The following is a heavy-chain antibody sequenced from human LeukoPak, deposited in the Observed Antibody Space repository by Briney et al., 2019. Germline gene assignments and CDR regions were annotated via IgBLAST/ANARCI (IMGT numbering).Heavy chain of an antibody. CDR1: GYTFTSYG. D-gene: IGHD2-21*02. V-gene: IGHV1-18*01. CDR2: ISAYNGNT. CDR3: ARDTLVVTAYTLFDY. Sequence: ASVKVSCKASGYTFTSYGISWVRQAPGQGLEWMGWISAYNGNTNYAQKLQGRVTMTTDTSTSTAYMELRSLRSDDTAVYYCARDTLVVTAYTLFDYWGQGTLVTVSS. J-gene: IGHJ4*02.